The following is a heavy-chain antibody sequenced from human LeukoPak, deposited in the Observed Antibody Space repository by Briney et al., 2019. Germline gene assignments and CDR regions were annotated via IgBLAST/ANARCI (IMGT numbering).Heavy chain of an antibody. V-gene: IGHV3-23*01. Sequence: GGSLRLSCSASGFTFTNYAMSWVRQAPGKGLEWVSSITGSGGSSYYADSVKDRFTISRDTSKNTLYLQLNSLRAEDTAVYYCAKEGRYTYGYVDYWGQGTLVTVSS. J-gene: IGHJ4*02. CDR2: ITGSGGSS. D-gene: IGHD5-18*01. CDR3: AKEGRYTYGYVDY. CDR1: GFTFTNYA.